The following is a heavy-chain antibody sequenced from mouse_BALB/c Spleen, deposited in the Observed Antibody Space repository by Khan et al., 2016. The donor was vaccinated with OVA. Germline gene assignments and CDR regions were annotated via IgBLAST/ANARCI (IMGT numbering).Heavy chain of an antibody. D-gene: IGHD1-1*01. CDR3: ASGSPDYCAMDY. CDR1: GYTFTSYW. V-gene: IGHV1-87*01. CDR2: TYPGDGDT. Sequence: QVQLQQSGAELARPGASVKLSCKASGYTFTSYWMQWVKQRPGQGLEWIGATYPGDGDTRYTQKFKGKATLTADKSSSTAYMQLSSLASEDSAVYYCASGSPDYCAMDYWGQGTSVTVSS. J-gene: IGHJ4*01.